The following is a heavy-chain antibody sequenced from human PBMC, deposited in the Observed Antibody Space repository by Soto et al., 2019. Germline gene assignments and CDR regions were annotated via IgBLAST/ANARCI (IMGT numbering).Heavy chain of an antibody. CDR2: MNPNSGNT. V-gene: IGHV1-8*01. CDR1: GYTFTSYD. D-gene: IGHD3-3*01. CDR3: ARAKYYDFWSGYYTFGVDYYYGMDV. Sequence: GASVKVSCKASGYTFTSYDINWVRQATGQGLEWMGWMNPNSGNTGYAQKFQGRVTMTRNTSISTAYMELSSLRSEDTAVYYCARAKYYDFWSGYYTFGVDYYYGMDVWGQGATVTVSS. J-gene: IGHJ6*02.